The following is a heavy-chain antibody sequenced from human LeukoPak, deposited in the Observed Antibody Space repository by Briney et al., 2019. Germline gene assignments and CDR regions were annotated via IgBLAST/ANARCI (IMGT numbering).Heavy chain of an antibody. CDR3: ARGDSSSWGYFDY. Sequence: NPGGSLRLSCAASGFTFSDYYMSWIRQAPGKGLEWVSYISSSGSTIYHADSVKGRFTISRDNAKNSLYLQMNSLRAEDTAVYYCARGDSSSWGYFDYWGQGTLVTVSS. CDR1: GFTFSDYY. J-gene: IGHJ4*02. V-gene: IGHV3-11*01. D-gene: IGHD6-13*01. CDR2: ISSSGSTI.